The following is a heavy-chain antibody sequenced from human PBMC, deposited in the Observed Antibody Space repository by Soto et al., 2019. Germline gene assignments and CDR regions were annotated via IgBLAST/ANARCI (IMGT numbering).Heavy chain of an antibody. V-gene: IGHV5-51*01. J-gene: IGHJ4*02. D-gene: IGHD3-3*01. CDR1: GYNFAGYW. CDR2: IYPSNSDT. CDR3: ARGGVSTRTFDY. Sequence: GESLKISCKGSGYNFAGYWIAWVRQMPGKGLELMGIIYPSNSDTRYRPSFQGQVTISADKSISSAYLQWSSLRASDTAMYYCARGGVSTRTFDYWGQGTPVTVSS.